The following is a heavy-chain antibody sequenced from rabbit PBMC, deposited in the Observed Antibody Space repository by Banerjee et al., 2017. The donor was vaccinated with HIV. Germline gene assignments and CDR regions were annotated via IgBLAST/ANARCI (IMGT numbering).Heavy chain of an antibody. J-gene: IGHJ4*01. CDR1: GFSFTTYYY. CDR3: ARDPYNIGGVIGYVGPNL. V-gene: IGHV1S40*01. D-gene: IGHD4-2*01. Sequence: QSLEESGGDLVKPGASLTLTCKASGFSFTTYYYMCWVRQAPGKGLEWITCIYGGVSGSTYYASWAKGRFTISKTSSTTVTLQMTSLTAADTATYFCARDPYNIGGVIGYVGPNLWGPGTLVTVS. CDR2: IYGGVSGST.